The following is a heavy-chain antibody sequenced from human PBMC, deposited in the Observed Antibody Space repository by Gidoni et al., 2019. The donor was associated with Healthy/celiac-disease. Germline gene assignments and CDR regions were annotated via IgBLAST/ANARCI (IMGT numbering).Heavy chain of an antibody. V-gene: IGHV7-4-1*02. D-gene: IGHD6-13*01. CDR1: VYTFTSYA. J-gene: IGHJ4*02. Sequence: QVQLVQSGSELQKPGASVKVSCTSSVYTFTSYALNCVRQAPGQGLEWMGWINTNTGNPTYAQGFTGRFVFSLDTSVSTAYLQISSLKAEDTAVDYCARSLQRGIADLWGQGTLVTVSS. CDR3: ARSLQRGIADL. CDR2: INTNTGNP.